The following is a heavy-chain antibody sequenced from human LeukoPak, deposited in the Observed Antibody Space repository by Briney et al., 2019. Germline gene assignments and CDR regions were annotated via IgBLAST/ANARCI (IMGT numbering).Heavy chain of an antibody. CDR2: IYHSGSP. CDR3: ATLRYTSGAKFYLDY. D-gene: IGHD2-8*01. CDR1: GDSLRGGYY. Sequence: PSETLSLTCTVSGDSLRGGYYWSWLRQPPGKGLEWIGYIYHSGSPYYNPSLKSRVTMSVDKSKNQFSLRLSSVTAADTAVYYCATLRYTSGAKFYLDYWGQGTLVTVSS. J-gene: IGHJ4*02. V-gene: IGHV4-38-2*02.